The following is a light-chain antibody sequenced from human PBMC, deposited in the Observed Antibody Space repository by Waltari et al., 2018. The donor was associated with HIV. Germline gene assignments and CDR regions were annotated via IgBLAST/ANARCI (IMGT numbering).Light chain of an antibody. J-gene: IGLJ3*02. V-gene: IGLV1-47*01. CDR3: STWDGSLGAYV. CDR2: RNH. Sequence: QSVLTQPPSVSGTPGQNVTIPCSGTWSDIERNYVYWYKVVPGTDPKLLIYRNHQRPSGVPDRFSASKSGASASLAVSGLRSDDEADYYCSTWDGSLGAYVFGGGTKLTVL. CDR1: WSDIERNY.